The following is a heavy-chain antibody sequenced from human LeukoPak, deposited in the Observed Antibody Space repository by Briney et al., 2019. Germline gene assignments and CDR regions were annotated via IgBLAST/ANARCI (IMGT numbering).Heavy chain of an antibody. CDR1: GFSITTGYY. CDR2: IFRIGSS. D-gene: IGHD6-25*01. CDR3: ARVIDVAASGYFDS. V-gene: IGHV4-38-2*02. J-gene: IGHJ4*02. Sequence: SETLSLTCSVSGFSITTGYYWAWIRQPPGKGLEWIGTIFRIGSSYFNPSLKSRVTISVDTSKNQFSLKLSSVTAADTALYYCARVIDVAASGYFDSWGQGTQVTVSS.